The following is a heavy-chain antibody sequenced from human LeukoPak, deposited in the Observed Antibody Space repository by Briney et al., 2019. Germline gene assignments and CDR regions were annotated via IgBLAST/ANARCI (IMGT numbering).Heavy chain of an antibody. J-gene: IGHJ4*02. V-gene: IGHV4-34*01. CDR3: ATVAVAGTTTPDY. CDR1: GGSFSGYY. D-gene: IGHD6-19*01. Sequence: SETLSLTCAVYGGSFSGYYWSWIRQPPGKGLEWIGEINHRGSTNYNPSLKSRVTISVDTSKNQFSLKLSSVTAADTAVYYCATVAVAGTTTPDYWGQGTLVTVSS. CDR2: INHRGST.